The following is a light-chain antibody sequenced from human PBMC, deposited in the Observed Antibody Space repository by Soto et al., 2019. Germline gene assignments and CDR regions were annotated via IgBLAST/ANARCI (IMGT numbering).Light chain of an antibody. V-gene: IGLV7-46*01. CDR3: LLSDSGARV. CDR2: DTR. Sequence: QAVVTQEPSLTVSPGGTVTLTCGSSTGAVTSGHYPYWFQQKPGQAPRTLIFDTRNKPSWTPARFSGSLLGGKAALTLSGAQPEDEAEYYCLLSDSGARVFGTGTKLTVL. CDR1: TGAVTSGHY. J-gene: IGLJ1*01.